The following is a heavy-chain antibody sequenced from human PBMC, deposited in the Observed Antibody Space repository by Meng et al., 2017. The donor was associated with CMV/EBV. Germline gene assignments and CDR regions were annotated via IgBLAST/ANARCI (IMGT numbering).Heavy chain of an antibody. CDR2: ISYDGSNK. V-gene: IGHV3-30-3*01. CDR3: ARDPPTVVMVYYFDY. CDR1: GFIFSNYW. D-gene: IGHD4-23*01. J-gene: IGHJ4*02. Sequence: GESLKISCAASGFIFSNYWMHWVRQAPGKGLEWVAVISYDGSNKYYADSVKGRFTISRDNSKNTLYLQMNSLRAEDTAVYYCARDPPTVVMVYYFDYWGQGTLVTVSS.